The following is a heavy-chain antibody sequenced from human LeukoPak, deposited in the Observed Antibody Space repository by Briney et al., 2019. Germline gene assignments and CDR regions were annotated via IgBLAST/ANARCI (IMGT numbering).Heavy chain of an antibody. CDR2: IKQDGSEK. CDR3: ARDDVGTLDC. D-gene: IGHD1-26*01. V-gene: IGHV3-7*04. J-gene: IGHJ4*02. CDR1: GFTFNTYW. Sequence: PGGSLRLSCAASGFTFNTYWMTWVRQAPGKGLEWVANIKQDGSEKNYVDSVKGRFTISRDNAKNSLYLQMNSLRPEDTAVYYCARDDVGTLDCWGQGTLVTVSS.